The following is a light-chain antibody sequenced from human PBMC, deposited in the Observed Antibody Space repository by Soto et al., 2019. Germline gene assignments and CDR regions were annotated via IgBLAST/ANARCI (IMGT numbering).Light chain of an antibody. CDR3: QSYDSSLIVSKV. J-gene: IGLJ1*01. CDR1: SSNLGAGYD. V-gene: IGLV1-40*01. CDR2: ANS. Sequence: QSALTQPPSVSGAPGQRVTISCSGSSSNLGAGYDVQWYRQFPGTAPKLLIYANSVRPSGVPDRFSGSKSGTSASLAITGLQAEDEADYYCQSYDSSLIVSKVFGTGTKVTVL.